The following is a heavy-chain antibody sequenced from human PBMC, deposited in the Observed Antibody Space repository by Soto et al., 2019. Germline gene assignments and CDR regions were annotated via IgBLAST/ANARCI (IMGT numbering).Heavy chain of an antibody. J-gene: IGHJ4*02. Sequence: GAEVQKPGASVKVSCKASGYTFNTYYLSWLRQAPGQGLEWIGWISTYNGNTNYVPKFQGRITMTTDTSTSTAYMELRSLRSDDTALYFCARDTSNYFDFWGQGTPVTVSS. CDR2: ISTYNGNT. CDR3: ARDTSNYFDF. CDR1: GYTFNTYY. V-gene: IGHV1-18*01. D-gene: IGHD2-2*01.